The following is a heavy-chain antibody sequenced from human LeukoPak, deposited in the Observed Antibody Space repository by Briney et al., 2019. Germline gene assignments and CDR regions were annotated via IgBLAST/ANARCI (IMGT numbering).Heavy chain of an antibody. CDR1: GFTFSSYS. CDR3: ARDQRPDSSGWYRYFDY. V-gene: IGHV3-21*01. Sequence: PGGSLRLSCAASGFTFSSYSMNWVRQAPGKGLEWVSSISSSSSYIYYADSVKGRFTISRDNAKNSLYLQMNSLRAEDTAVYYCARDQRPDSSGWYRYFDYWGQGTLVTVSS. D-gene: IGHD6-19*01. J-gene: IGHJ4*02. CDR2: ISSSSSYI.